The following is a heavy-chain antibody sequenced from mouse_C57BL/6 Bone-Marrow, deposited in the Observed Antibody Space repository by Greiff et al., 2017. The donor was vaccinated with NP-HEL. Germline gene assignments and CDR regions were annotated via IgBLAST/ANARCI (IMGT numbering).Heavy chain of an antibody. CDR3: ARLSNFYFDY. CDR1: GFTFSDYG. Sequence: EVKVEESGGGLVKPGGSLKLSCAASGFTFSDYGMHWVRQAPEKGLEWVAYISSGSSTIYYADTVKGRFTISRDNAKNTLFLQMTSLRSEDTAMYYCARLSNFYFDYWGQGTTLTVSS. CDR2: ISSGSSTI. J-gene: IGHJ2*01. D-gene: IGHD4-1*01. V-gene: IGHV5-17*01.